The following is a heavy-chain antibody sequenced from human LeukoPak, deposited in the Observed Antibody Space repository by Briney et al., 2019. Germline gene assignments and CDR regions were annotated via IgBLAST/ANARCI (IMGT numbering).Heavy chain of an antibody. V-gene: IGHV3-30-3*01. CDR2: ISYDGNNK. Sequence: GGPLRLSCAASGFTFSTYAMHWVRQAPGKGLEWVAVISYDGNNKYYADSVKGRFTISRDNSKNTLYLQMNSLRAEDTAVYYCARDRVGATDYFDYWGQGTLVTVSS. J-gene: IGHJ4*02. CDR1: GFTFSTYA. D-gene: IGHD1-26*01. CDR3: ARDRVGATDYFDY.